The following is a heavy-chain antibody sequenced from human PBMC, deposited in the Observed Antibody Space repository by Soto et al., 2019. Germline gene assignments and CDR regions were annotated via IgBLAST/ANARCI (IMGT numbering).Heavy chain of an antibody. CDR3: ARGDNYIVGFGMDV. D-gene: IGHD2-21*02. J-gene: IGHJ6*02. V-gene: IGHV3-74*01. Sequence: PGGSLRLPCAASGFTFSGHWMHWVRQAPGKGLMWVSRINSDGTNTSCTDSVHGLFTSSRDNSKNTLYLQMNRLRFEDTAVYAGARGDNYIVGFGMDVWGQGTTVTVSS. CDR2: INSDGTNT. CDR1: GFTFSGHW.